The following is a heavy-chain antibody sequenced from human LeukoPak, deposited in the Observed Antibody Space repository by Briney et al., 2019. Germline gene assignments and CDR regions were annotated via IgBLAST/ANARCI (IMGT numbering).Heavy chain of an antibody. J-gene: IGHJ3*02. CDR3: ARPVWFGESNRDAFDI. CDR1: GFTFSKFA. CDR2: VSYDGSYK. V-gene: IGHV3-30*04. Sequence: GGSLRLPCAAAGFTFSKFAMHWVRQAPGKGLEWVAVVSYDGSYKYYADSVKGRFTISRDNSKNTLYLQMNSLRAEDTAVYYCARPVWFGESNRDAFDIWGQGTMVTVSS. D-gene: IGHD3-10*01.